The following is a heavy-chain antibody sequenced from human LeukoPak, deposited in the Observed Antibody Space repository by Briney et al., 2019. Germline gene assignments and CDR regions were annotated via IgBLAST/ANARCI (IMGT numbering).Heavy chain of an antibody. CDR3: AREMRTVYASNWFDP. CDR1: GDSISSSSYY. V-gene: IGHV4-39*07. CDR2: IYYSGST. J-gene: IGHJ5*02. Sequence: SETLSLTCTVSGDSISSSSYYWGWIRQPPGKGLEWIGSIYYSGSTYYNPSLKSRVTISVDTSKNQFSLKLSSVTTADTAVYYCAREMRTVYASNWFDPWGQGTLVTVSS. D-gene: IGHD2-8*01.